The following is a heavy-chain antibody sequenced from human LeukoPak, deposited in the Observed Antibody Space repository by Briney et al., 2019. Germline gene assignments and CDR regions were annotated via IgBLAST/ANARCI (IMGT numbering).Heavy chain of an antibody. J-gene: IGHJ4*02. CDR3: ARSGGGVNDY. CDR2: IYYSGST. Sequence: PSETLSLTCTVSGGSISSSSYYWGWIRQPPGKGLEWIGSIYYSGSTYYNPSLKSRVTISVDTSKNQFSLKLSSVTAADTAVYYCARSGGGVNDYWGQGTLVTVSS. CDR1: GGSISSSSYY. V-gene: IGHV4-39*07. D-gene: IGHD3-10*01.